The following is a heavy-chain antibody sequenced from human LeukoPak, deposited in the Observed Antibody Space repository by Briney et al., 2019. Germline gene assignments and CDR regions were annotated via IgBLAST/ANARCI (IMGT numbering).Heavy chain of an antibody. CDR1: GYTFTGYY. CDR2: INPNSGGT. CDR3: ARSSRYYYGSGSLVY. D-gene: IGHD3-10*01. V-gene: IGHV1-2*02. J-gene: IGHJ4*02. Sequence: ASVKVSCKASGYTFTGYYMHWVRQAPGQGLEWMGWINPNSGGTNYAQKFQGRVTMTRDTSISTAYMELSRLRSDDTAVYYCARSSRYYYGSGSLVYWGQGTLVTVSS.